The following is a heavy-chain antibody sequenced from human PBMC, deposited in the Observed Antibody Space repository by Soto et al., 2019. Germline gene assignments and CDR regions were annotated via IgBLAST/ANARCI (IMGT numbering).Heavy chain of an antibody. Sequence: GSTYYNPSLKSRVTISVDTSKNQFSLKLSSVTAADTAVYYCARDAVAGTDYWGQGTLVTASS. D-gene: IGHD6-19*01. CDR3: ARDAVAGTDY. CDR2: GST. J-gene: IGHJ4*02. V-gene: IGHV4-31*02.